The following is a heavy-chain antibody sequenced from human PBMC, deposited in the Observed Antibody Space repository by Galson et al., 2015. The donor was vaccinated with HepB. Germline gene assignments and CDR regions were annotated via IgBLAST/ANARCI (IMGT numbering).Heavy chain of an antibody. CDR3: ARGYYGSGSSAFIRRTYYFDY. J-gene: IGHJ4*02. CDR2: IYTSGST. CDR1: GGSISSGSYY. V-gene: IGHV4-61*02. Sequence: TLSLTCTVSGGSISSGSYYWSWIRQPAGKGLEWIGRIYTSGSTNYNPSLKSRVTISVDTSKNQFSPKLSSVTAADTAVYYCARGYYGSGSSAFIRRTYYFDYWGQGTLVTVSS. D-gene: IGHD3-10*01.